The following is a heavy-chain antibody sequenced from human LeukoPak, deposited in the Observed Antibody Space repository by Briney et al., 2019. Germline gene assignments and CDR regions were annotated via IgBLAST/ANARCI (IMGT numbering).Heavy chain of an antibody. CDR3: AKDRGRLGPSDY. J-gene: IGHJ4*02. D-gene: IGHD3-16*01. CDR1: GFTFSSYA. Sequence: GGSLRLSCAASGFTFSSYAMHWVRQAPGKGLEWVAVISYDGSNKYYADSVKGRFTISRDNSKNTLYLQMNSLRAEDTAVYYCAKDRGRLGPSDYWGQGTLVTVSS. CDR2: ISYDGSNK. V-gene: IGHV3-30-3*01.